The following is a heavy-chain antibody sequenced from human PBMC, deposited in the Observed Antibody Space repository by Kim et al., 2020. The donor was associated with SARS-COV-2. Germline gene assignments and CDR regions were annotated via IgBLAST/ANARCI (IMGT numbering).Heavy chain of an antibody. V-gene: IGHV3-7*01. CDR3: ARDRRYSLDY. CDR1: GFAFSRNW. Sequence: GSLRLSCAASGFAFSRNWMSWVRQAPGKGLEWVAKIKEDGSERYYVESVEGRFTISRDNAKNSLYLDMKDLGADDTGVYYCARDRRYSLDYWGQGTLVTVSS. J-gene: IGHJ4*02. D-gene: IGHD2-15*01. CDR2: IKEDGSER.